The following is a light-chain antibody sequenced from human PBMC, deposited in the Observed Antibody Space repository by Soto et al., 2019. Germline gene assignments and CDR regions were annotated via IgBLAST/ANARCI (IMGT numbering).Light chain of an antibody. J-gene: IGKJ3*01. Sequence: DIQMTQSPSSLSASVGDTVTITCQASQDINNYLNWYQQKPGKAPKLLIYAASNLETGVPSRFTGSGSGTDFTFTITSLQPEDIATYYCQHYDEIPPLTFGPGTKVDL. CDR3: QHYDEIPPLT. CDR1: QDINNY. CDR2: AAS. V-gene: IGKV1-33*01.